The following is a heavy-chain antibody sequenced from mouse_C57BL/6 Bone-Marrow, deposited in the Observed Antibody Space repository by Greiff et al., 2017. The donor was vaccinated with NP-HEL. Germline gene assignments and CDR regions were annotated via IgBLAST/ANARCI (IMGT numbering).Heavy chain of an antibody. Sequence: QVQLQQPGAELVKPGASVKMSCKASGYTFTSYWITWVKQRPGQGLEWLGDIYPGSGSTNYNEKFKSKATLTVDTSSHTASMQLSILTSDDPAVYYCAREGVWYIWFYCAYWGQGNALTVTS. D-gene: IGHD2-10*02. CDR2: IYPGSGST. CDR1: GYTFTSYW. J-gene: IGHJ2*01. V-gene: IGHV1-55*01. CDR3: AREGVWYIWFYCAY.